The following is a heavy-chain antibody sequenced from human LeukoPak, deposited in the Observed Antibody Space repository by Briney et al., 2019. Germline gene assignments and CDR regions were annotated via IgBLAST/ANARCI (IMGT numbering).Heavy chain of an antibody. CDR1: GGSISRRGDY. D-gene: IGHD1-26*01. CDR3: ARNESVLGTTGLNDFFDD. Sequence: PSETLSLTCTVPGGSISRRGDYWGWIRQPPGKGLEWIGRIYYSGSTYYNPSFKSRVTISVDTSRNQFSLQLNYVTAADTAVYYCARNESVLGTTGLNDFFDDWGQGSLVTVSS. CDR2: IYYSGST. J-gene: IGHJ4*02. V-gene: IGHV4-39*01.